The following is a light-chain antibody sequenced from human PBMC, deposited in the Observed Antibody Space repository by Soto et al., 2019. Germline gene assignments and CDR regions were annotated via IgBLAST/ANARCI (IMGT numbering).Light chain of an antibody. Sequence: DIQMTQSPSCLFASVGDRVTITCRASQSISAYLNWYQQRPGKAPSLLIYAATRLHSGVPSRFSGSGSGTDFTLTISSLQPEDFATYYCQRSYRSISFGQGTRLEMK. V-gene: IGKV1-39*01. CDR3: QRSYRSIS. CDR2: AAT. CDR1: QSISAY. J-gene: IGKJ5*01.